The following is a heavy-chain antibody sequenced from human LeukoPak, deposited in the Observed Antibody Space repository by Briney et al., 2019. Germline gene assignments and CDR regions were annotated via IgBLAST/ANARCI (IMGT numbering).Heavy chain of an antibody. D-gene: IGHD6-19*01. CDR3: VKSGGYGLIDY. CDR1: GASISGSGYY. V-gene: IGHV4-39*01. J-gene: IGHJ4*02. Sequence: SETLSLTCAVSGASISGSGYYLGWIRPPPGKGLEWFGNIYYTGSTYYNASLQSRVTISIDMSKNQFSVRLSPVTAADTAMYYCVKSGGYGLIDYWGQGTLVTVSS. CDR2: IYYTGST.